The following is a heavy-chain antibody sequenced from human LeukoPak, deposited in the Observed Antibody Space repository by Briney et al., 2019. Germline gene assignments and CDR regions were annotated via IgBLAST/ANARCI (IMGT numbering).Heavy chain of an antibody. CDR3: TRELGGSYNDY. J-gene: IGHJ4*02. CDR1: GYTFTGYY. V-gene: IGHV1-2*02. CDR2: INPNSGGT. Sequence: GASVKVSCKASGYTFTGYYMHWVRQAPGQGLEWMGWINPNSGGTNYAQKFPGRVTMTRDTSTTTVYMELSSLNSEDTAVYYCTRELGGSYNDYXXXGXRVTVSS. D-gene: IGHD3-16*01.